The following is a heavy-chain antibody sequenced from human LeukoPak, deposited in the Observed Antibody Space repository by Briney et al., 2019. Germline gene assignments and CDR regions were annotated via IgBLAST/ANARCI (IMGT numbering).Heavy chain of an antibody. CDR1: GFTFSSYW. J-gene: IGHJ4*02. CDR3: ARVTRKINVVPVDY. V-gene: IGHV3-7*01. D-gene: IGHD2-15*01. Sequence: PGGSLRLSCAASGFTFSSYWMGWVRQAPGKRLEWVANMNIDGSEKYYADSAKGRFTISRDNARNSVYLQMNSLRVEDTAVYYCARVTRKINVVPVDYWGQGTLVTVSS. CDR2: MNIDGSEK.